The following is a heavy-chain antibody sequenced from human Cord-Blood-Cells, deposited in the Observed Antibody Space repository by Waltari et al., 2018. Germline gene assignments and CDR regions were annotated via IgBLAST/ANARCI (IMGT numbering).Heavy chain of an antibody. CDR2: IYYSGST. Sequence: QVQLQESGPGLVKPSETLSLTCTVSGGSISSYYWSWIRQPPGKGLEWIGYIYYSGSTTYNPSLKSRVTISVDTSKNQFSLKLSSVTAADTAVYYCARDRGGDDAFDIWGQGTMVTVSS. V-gene: IGHV4-59*01. CDR1: GGSISSYY. J-gene: IGHJ3*02. D-gene: IGHD7-27*01. CDR3: ARDRGGDDAFDI.